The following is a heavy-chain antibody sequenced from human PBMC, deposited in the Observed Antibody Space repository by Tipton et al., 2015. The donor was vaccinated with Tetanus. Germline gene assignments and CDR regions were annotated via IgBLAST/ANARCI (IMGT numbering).Heavy chain of an antibody. CDR3: ARGLIDDFLGSRIYFDS. V-gene: IGHV4-34*01. CDR1: GGSFTDFY. D-gene: IGHD3-16*02. Sequence: LRLSCAVSGGSFTDFYWSWIRQVPGQGLVWIGEINHSGTANKNPSLKSRVTMSVDTSNRQFSLSLDSVTAADTGVYFCARGLIDDFLGSRIYFDSWGPGTLVTVSS. CDR2: INHSGTA. J-gene: IGHJ4*02.